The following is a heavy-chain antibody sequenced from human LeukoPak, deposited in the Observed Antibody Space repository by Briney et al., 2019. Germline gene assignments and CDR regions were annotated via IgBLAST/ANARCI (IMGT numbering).Heavy chain of an antibody. V-gene: IGHV4-59*08. CDR2: MYHSGST. D-gene: IGHD7-27*01. CDR3: ARGFRGDNFDY. CDR1: DGSISSYY. Sequence: PSETLSLTCTVSDGSISSYYWSWIRQPPGKGLEWIGTMYHSGSTNYNPSLKSRVTISVDTSKNQFSLKLSSVTAADTAVYFCARGFRGDNFDYWGQGTLVTVSS. J-gene: IGHJ4*02.